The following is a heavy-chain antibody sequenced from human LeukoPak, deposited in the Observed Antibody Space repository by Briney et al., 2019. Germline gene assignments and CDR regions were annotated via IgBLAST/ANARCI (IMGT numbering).Heavy chain of an antibody. CDR2: IYYSGST. D-gene: IGHD1-26*01. V-gene: IGHV4-39*07. J-gene: IGHJ6*03. CDR1: GGSISSSSYY. Sequence: SETLSLTCTVSGGSISSSSYYWGWIRQPPGKGLEWIGSIYYSGSTYYNPSLKSRVTISVDTSKNQFSLKLSSVTAADTAVYYCARGVVGATFFCFFCSRRFGPRDYYMDVWGKGTTVTVSS. CDR3: ARGVVGATFFCFFCSRRFGPRDYYMDV.